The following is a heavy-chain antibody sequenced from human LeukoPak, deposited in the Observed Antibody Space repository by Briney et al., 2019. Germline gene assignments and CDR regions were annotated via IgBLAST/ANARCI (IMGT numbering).Heavy chain of an antibody. Sequence: ASVKVSCKASGYPFTSFGISWVRQAPGQGLEWMGCISGNKGDTIYAQKVQGRVTMTTDRSTSTTHMELRSLKPDDPAVYFCARGSYGEVAFDIWGQGTMVTVPS. V-gene: IGHV1-18*01. CDR1: GYPFTSFG. D-gene: IGHD4-17*01. CDR3: ARGSYGEVAFDI. CDR2: ISGNKGDT. J-gene: IGHJ3*02.